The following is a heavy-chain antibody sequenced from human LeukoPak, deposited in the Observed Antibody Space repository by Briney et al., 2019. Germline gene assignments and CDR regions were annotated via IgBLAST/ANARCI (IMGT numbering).Heavy chain of an antibody. Sequence: GGSLRLSCAASGFTFSDYYMSWIRQAPGKGLEWVSYISSSGSTIYYADSVKGRFTISRDNAKNSLYLQMNSLRAEDTAVYYCARGTGYYGSGSYALYYYYMDVWGKGTTVTISS. CDR1: GFTFSDYY. V-gene: IGHV3-11*01. CDR2: ISSSGSTI. J-gene: IGHJ6*03. D-gene: IGHD3-10*01. CDR3: ARGTGYYGSGSYALYYYYMDV.